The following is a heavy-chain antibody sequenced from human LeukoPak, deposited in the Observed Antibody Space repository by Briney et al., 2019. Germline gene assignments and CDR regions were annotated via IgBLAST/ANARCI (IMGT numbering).Heavy chain of an antibody. Sequence: GGSLRLSCAASGFTFSGYAMSWVRQAPGKGLEWVSAISGSGGSTYYADSVKGRFTISRDNSKNTLYLQMNSLRAEDTAVYYCAKDIVVVPAATGGMDVWGQGTTVTVSS. CDR1: GFTFSGYA. D-gene: IGHD2-2*01. J-gene: IGHJ6*02. CDR3: AKDIVVVPAATGGMDV. V-gene: IGHV3-23*01. CDR2: ISGSGGST.